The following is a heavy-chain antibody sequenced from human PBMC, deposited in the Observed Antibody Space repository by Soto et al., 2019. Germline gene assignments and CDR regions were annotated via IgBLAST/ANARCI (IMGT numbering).Heavy chain of an antibody. D-gene: IGHD4-17*01. CDR1: GXTFSDYY. V-gene: IGHV3-11*01. J-gene: IGHJ6*02. CDR2: ISSSGSTI. Sequence: LRLSFAASGXTFSDYYMSWIRQAPGKGLEWVSYISSSGSTIYYADSVKGRFTISRDNAKNSLYLQMNSLRAEDTAVYYCASQYGDYAHYYGMDVWGQGTTVTVSS. CDR3: ASQYGDYAHYYGMDV.